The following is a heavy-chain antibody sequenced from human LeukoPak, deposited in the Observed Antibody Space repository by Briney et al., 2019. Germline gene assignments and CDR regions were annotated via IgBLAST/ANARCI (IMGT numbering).Heavy chain of an antibody. D-gene: IGHD1-26*01. V-gene: IGHV5-51*01. CDR1: GYSFASYW. CDR3: ASAYSGSYLD. J-gene: IGHJ4*02. CDR2: IYPGTADI. Sequence: GESLKISCKGSGYSFASYWIAWVRQMPGKGLEWMGVIYPGTADITYSPSFQGQVTISADKSVSTAYLHWSSLKASDTAMYYCASAYSGSYLDWGQGTPVTVSS.